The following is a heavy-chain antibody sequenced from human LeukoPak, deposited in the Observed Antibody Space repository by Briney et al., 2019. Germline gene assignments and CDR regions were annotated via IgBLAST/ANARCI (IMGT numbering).Heavy chain of an antibody. CDR3: AKVGYGWYEVDY. CDR2: IRYDGSEG. V-gene: IGHV3-30*02. D-gene: IGHD6-19*01. J-gene: IGHJ4*02. Sequence: GGSLRLSCAASGFTFSTYGMHWVRQAPGKGLDWVAFIRYDGSEGYYADSVKDRFTVSRDNSKNRMYLQMSSLRAEDTAIYYCAKVGYGWYEVDYWGQGTLVTVSS. CDR1: GFTFSTYG.